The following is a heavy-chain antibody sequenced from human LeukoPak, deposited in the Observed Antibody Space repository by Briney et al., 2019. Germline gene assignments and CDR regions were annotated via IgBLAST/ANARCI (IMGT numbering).Heavy chain of an antibody. CDR2: IYFLGST. D-gene: IGHD1-1*01. V-gene: IGHV4-59*11. Sequence: PSETLSLTCNVSGGSISSHYWSWIRQPPGKGLEWIGYIYFLGSTNYNPSLKSRVTISVDMSKNQFSLKMTSATAADTALYYCARGSGTLGAFDICGLGTMVTVSS. CDR3: ARGSGTLGAFDI. J-gene: IGHJ3*02. CDR1: GGSISSHY.